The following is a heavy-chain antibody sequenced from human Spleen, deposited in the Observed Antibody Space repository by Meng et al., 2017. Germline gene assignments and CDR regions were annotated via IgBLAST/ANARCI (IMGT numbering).Heavy chain of an antibody. CDR3: ARGPTTMAHDFDY. V-gene: IGHV4-34*01. D-gene: IGHD4-11*01. J-gene: IGHJ4*02. Sequence: VKLQQGGAGLFKPSETLSLTCVVSGGSFSDYYWSWIRQPPGKGLEWIGEINHSGSTNYNPSLESRATISVDTSQNNLSLKLSSVTAADSAVYYCARGPTTMAHDFDYWGQGTLVTVSS. CDR2: INHSGST. CDR1: GGSFSDYY.